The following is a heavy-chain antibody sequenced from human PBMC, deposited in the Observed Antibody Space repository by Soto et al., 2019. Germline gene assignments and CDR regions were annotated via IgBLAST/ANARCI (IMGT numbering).Heavy chain of an antibody. CDR3: ARDQCGAADS. D-gene: IGHD1-26*01. CDR2: TSATGTT. Sequence: QVQLRESGPGLVEPSETLSLTCTVSGDSMSSYYWRWIRQSAEKGLEWMGRTSATGTTNYMPSLKSRIPLSIDASKNQFSLKLIFVTAADTAVYFCARDQCGAADSWGQGTVVRVS. V-gene: IGHV4-4*07. J-gene: IGHJ3*02. CDR1: GDSMSSYY.